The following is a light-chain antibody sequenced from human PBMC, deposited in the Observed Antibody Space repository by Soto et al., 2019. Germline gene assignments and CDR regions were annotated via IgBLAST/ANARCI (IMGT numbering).Light chain of an antibody. CDR3: QQYGSSPTYT. CDR1: QSVSSSN. Sequence: PGERATLSCRASQSVSSSNLAWYQQKPGQAPRLLIYGASSRATGIPDRFSGSGSGTDFTLTISRLEPEDFAVYYCQQYGSSPTYTFGQGTKLRSN. CDR2: GAS. J-gene: IGKJ2*01. V-gene: IGKV3-20*01.